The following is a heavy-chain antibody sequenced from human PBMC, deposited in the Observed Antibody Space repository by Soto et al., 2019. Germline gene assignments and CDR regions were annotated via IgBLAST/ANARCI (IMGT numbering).Heavy chain of an antibody. CDR2: INYSGTT. D-gene: IGHD1-26*01. V-gene: IGHV4-31*03. CDR3: ARDHKWDGMDV. CDR1: GGSFSSDSFI. J-gene: IGHJ6*02. Sequence: SETLSLTCSVSGGSFSSDSFIWRWVRQFPGKGLEWIGYINYSGTTYYNPSLRSRITMSVDTSKNQFSLNLSSVTAADTAVYYCARDHKWDGMDVWGQGTTVTVSS.